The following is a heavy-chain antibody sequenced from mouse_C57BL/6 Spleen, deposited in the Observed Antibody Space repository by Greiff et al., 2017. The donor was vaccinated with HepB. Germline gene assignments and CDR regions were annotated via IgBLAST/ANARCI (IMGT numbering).Heavy chain of an antibody. D-gene: IGHD1-1*01. CDR3: ARSSTTVVATPMDY. Sequence: QVQLQQPGAELVKPGASVKLSCKASGYTFTSYWMQWVKQRPGQGLEWIGEIDPSDSYTNYNQKFKGKATLTVDTSSSTAYMQLSSLTSEDSAVYYCARSSTTVVATPMDYWGQGTSVTVSS. V-gene: IGHV1-50*01. CDR1: GYTFTSYW. J-gene: IGHJ4*01. CDR2: IDPSDSYT.